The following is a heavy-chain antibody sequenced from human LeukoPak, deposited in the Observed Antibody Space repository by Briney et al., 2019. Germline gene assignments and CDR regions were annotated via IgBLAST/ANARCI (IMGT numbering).Heavy chain of an antibody. Sequence: GGSLRRSCAASGFTFSNYGMHWVRQAPGKGREWVAIISYDGSNKNSADSVKGRFTISRDNSKNTLFLQMNSLRPEDTAVYYCAKDQLARERYGGEEPDYWGQGTLVTVSS. CDR3: AKDQLARERYGGEEPDY. J-gene: IGHJ4*02. CDR2: ISYDGSNK. V-gene: IGHV3-30*18. D-gene: IGHD1-1*01. CDR1: GFTFSNYG.